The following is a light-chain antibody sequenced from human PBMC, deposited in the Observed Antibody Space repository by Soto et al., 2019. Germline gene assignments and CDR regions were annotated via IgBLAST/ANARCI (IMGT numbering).Light chain of an antibody. Sequence: DNQMTQSPSSVSASVGDRVTITCRASQGVSRWLAWYQQRPGKAPRLLIYAASSLQSGVPSRFSGSGSGTDFTLTISSLQPEDFATYYCQQANSFPPTFGPGTKVDIK. V-gene: IGKV1-12*01. J-gene: IGKJ3*01. CDR2: AAS. CDR1: QGVSRW. CDR3: QQANSFPPT.